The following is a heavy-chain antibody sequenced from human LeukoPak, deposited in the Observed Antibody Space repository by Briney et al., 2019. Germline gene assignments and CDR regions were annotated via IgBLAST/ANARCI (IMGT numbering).Heavy chain of an antibody. Sequence: ASVKVSCKPSGYTFTGYYIHWVRQAPGQGLEWMGWINPNSGGTNYAQKFQGRVTMTRDTSISTAYMELSRLRSDDTAVYYCASGVDMLRWGDYWGQGTLVTVSS. J-gene: IGHJ4*02. CDR1: GYTFTGYY. CDR3: ASGVDMLRWGDY. V-gene: IGHV1-2*02. D-gene: IGHD5-24*01. CDR2: INPNSGGT.